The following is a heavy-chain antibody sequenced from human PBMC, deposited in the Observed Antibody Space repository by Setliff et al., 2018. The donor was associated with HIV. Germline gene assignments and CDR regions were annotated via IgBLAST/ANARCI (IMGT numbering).Heavy chain of an antibody. Sequence: ASVKVSCKASGYTFSSYDINWVRQATGQGLEWMGWMNPNSGNTGYAQKFQGKVTMTRDTSISTAYMELNNLKFEDTAVYYCARARRDSYDRGRRNHYYIDVWGKGATVTVSS. D-gene: IGHD3-22*01. J-gene: IGHJ6*03. CDR3: ARARRDSYDRGRRNHYYIDV. CDR1: GYTFSSYD. CDR2: MNPNSGNT. V-gene: IGHV1-8*02.